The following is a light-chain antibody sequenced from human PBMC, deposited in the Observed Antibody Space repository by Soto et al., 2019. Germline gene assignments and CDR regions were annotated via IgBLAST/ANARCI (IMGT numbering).Light chain of an antibody. Sequence: DIQMTQSPSTLSASVGDRVTITCRASQSISSWLARYQQKPGKAPQGLIYKASNLKSGVPSRFSGSGSATEFPLTISNLQPDDFASYYCQQYKTNPLTFGGGTKVELK. J-gene: IGKJ4*01. CDR2: KAS. CDR1: QSISSW. CDR3: QQYKTNPLT. V-gene: IGKV1-5*03.